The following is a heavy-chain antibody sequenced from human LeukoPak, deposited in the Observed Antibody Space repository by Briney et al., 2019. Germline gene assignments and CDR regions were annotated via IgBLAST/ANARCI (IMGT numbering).Heavy chain of an antibody. CDR2: IYYSGST. CDR1: GGSISSGGYY. V-gene: IGHV4-31*03. CDR3: ARDYYASGPLFMGV. Sequence: PSQTLSLTCTVSGGSISSGGYYWSWIRQHPGKGLEWIGYIYYSGSTYYNPSLKSRVTISVDTSKNQFSLKLSSVTAADTAVYYCARDYYASGPLFMGVWGQGTTVTVSS. D-gene: IGHD3-10*01. J-gene: IGHJ6*02.